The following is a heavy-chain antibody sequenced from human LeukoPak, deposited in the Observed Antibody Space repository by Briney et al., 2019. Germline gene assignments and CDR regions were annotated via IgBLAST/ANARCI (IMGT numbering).Heavy chain of an antibody. CDR1: GGSFSGYY. V-gene: IGHV4-34*01. J-gene: IGHJ4*02. D-gene: IGHD6-6*01. Sequence: SETLSLTCAVYGGSFSGYYWSWIRQPPGKGLEWIGEINHSGSTNYNPSLKSRVTISVDTSKNQFSLKLSYVTAADTAVYYCARTGSSSSGSLGCWGQGTLVTVSS. CDR2: INHSGST. CDR3: ARTGSSSSGSLGC.